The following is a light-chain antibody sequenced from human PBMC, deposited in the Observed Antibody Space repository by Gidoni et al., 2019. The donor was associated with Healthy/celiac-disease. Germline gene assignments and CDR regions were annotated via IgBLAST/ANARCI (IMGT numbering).Light chain of an antibody. J-gene: IGKJ2*01. CDR1: QSVSSY. CDR3: QQRSNWTYT. CDR2: DAS. V-gene: IGKV3-11*01. Sequence: ETVSTQSPATLSLSPGERATLSCRASQSVSSYLAWYQQKPGQAPRLLIYDASNRATGIPARFSGSGSGTDFTLTISSLEPEDFAVYYCQQRSNWTYTFGQGTKLEIK.